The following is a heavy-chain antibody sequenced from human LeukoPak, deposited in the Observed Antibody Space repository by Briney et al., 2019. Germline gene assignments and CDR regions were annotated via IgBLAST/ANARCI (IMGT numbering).Heavy chain of an antibody. CDR2: ISSNGGRT. CDR3: VKDRVHDSSGYYGYGY. J-gene: IGHJ4*02. D-gene: IGHD3-22*01. CDR1: GFIFSSFG. V-gene: IGHV3-64D*09. Sequence: PGGSLRLSCSASGFIFSSFGWHWVRQAPGKGLEYVSAISSNGGRTYYADSVKGRFTISRDNSKNTLYLQMSSLRAEDTAVYYCVKDRVHDSSGYYGYGYWGQGTLVTVSS.